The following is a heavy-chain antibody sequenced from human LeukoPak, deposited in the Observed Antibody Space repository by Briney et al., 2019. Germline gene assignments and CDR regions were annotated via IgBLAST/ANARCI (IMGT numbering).Heavy chain of an antibody. CDR3: AKDKIFDY. Sequence: GGSLRLSCAASGFTFSSYVMTWVRQAPGKGLEWVSGISDSGGSTYYADSVKGRFTISRDNSKNTLYLQMNSLRAEDTAIYYCAKDKIFDYWGQGTLVTVSS. J-gene: IGHJ4*02. CDR1: GFTFSSYV. V-gene: IGHV3-23*01. CDR2: ISDSGGST.